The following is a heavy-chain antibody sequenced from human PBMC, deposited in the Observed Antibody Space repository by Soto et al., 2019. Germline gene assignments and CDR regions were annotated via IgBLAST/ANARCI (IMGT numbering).Heavy chain of an antibody. CDR1: GYTFTSYG. Sequence: ASVKVSCKASGYTFTSYGISWVRQAPGQGLERMGWISGKTGKTNYAQKFQGRVTISTDTSTSTAYMELRSLRSDDTAVYYCARVPREIILVGMDVWGQGTTVTVSS. D-gene: IGHD2-2*01. CDR2: ISGKTGKT. V-gene: IGHV1-18*04. CDR3: ARVPREIILVGMDV. J-gene: IGHJ6*02.